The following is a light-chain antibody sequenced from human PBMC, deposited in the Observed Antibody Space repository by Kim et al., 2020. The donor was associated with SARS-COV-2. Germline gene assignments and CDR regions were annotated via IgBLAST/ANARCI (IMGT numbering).Light chain of an antibody. J-gene: IGKJ4*01. CDR3: QQYNDWPPLT. CDR1: QSVRSD. Sequence: EIVMTQSPATLSVSPGERATLSCRASQSVRSDLAWYQQKPGQAPRLLIYGASTRATGVPARFSGSGSGTEFTLTISSLQSEDFAVYYCQQYNDWPPLTFGGGTKLEI. CDR2: GAS. V-gene: IGKV3-15*01.